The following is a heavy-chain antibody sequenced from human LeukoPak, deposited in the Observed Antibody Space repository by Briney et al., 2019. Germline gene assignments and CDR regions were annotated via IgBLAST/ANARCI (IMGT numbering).Heavy chain of an antibody. CDR2: INPNTGAI. J-gene: IGHJ3*02. CDR3: TVRKLAVTGPVNAFEI. CDR1: GYTFPDYF. V-gene: IGHV1-2*06. D-gene: IGHD6-19*01. Sequence: ASVKVSCKASGYTFPDYFMHWVRQAPGQGLEWMGRINPNTGAINYAQKIQSRVSMTRDTSISTAYMELSGLRSDDTAVYYCTVRKLAVTGPVNAFEIWGQGTMVTVSS.